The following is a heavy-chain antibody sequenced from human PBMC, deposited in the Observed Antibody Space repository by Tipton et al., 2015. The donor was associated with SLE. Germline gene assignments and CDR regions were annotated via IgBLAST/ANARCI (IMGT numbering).Heavy chain of an antibody. CDR2: MHNSGDS. CDR1: GISISTHY. Sequence: TLSLTCNVSGISISTHYWSWIRQPPGKGLEWIGQMHNSGDSTYNPSLKSRVTMSVDTSKNHFSLKLTSVIAADTAVYYCARDIEAPGDFLYFDYWGQGILVTVSS. CDR3: ARDIEAPGDFLYFDY. D-gene: IGHD7-27*01. V-gene: IGHV4-59*11. J-gene: IGHJ4*02.